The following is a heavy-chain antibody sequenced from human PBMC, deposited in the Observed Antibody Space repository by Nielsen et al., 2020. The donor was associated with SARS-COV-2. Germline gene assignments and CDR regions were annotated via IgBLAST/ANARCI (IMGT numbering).Heavy chain of an antibody. J-gene: IGHJ6*02. CDR3: ASGGGRAFCSSTSCYDEGYGMDV. CDR2: IYYSGST. Sequence: WIRQPPGKGLEWIGSIYYSGSTYYNPSLKSRVTISVDTSKNQFSLKLSSVTAADTAVYYCASGGGRAFCSSTSCYDEGYGMDVWSQGTTVTVSS. D-gene: IGHD2-2*01. V-gene: IGHV4-39*01.